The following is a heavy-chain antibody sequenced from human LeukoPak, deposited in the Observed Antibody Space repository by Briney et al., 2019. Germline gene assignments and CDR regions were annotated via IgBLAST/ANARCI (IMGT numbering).Heavy chain of an antibody. J-gene: IGHJ4*02. Sequence: GGSLRLSCAASGFTFANYGMTWVRQAPGKGPEWVSAISGSGTYTHYADSVKGRFTISRDNFKNTLHLQMNNLRAEDTAVYYCAKVPYENYYYYFDYWGQGALVTVSS. CDR3: AKVPYENYYYYFDY. CDR2: ISGSGTYT. V-gene: IGHV3-23*01. D-gene: IGHD1-26*01. CDR1: GFTFANYG.